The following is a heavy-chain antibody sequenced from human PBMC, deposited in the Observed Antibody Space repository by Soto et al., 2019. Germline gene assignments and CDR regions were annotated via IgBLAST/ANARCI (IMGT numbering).Heavy chain of an antibody. CDR2: IYPGDSDT. D-gene: IGHD6-19*01. V-gene: IGHV5-51*01. J-gene: IGHJ4*02. Sequence: PGESLKISCKGSGYRFTSYWIGWVRQMPGKGLEWMGIIYPGDSDTRYSPSFQGQVTISADKSISTAYLQWSSLKASDTAMYYCARLRGIALAGTRVYFDYWGQGTLVTVSS. CDR1: GYRFTSYW. CDR3: ARLRGIALAGTRVYFDY.